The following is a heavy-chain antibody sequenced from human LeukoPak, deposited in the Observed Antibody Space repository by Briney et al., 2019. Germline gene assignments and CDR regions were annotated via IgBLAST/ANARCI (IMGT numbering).Heavy chain of an antibody. CDR2: ISYDGSNK. D-gene: IGHD3-22*01. CDR3: ARDTYYYDSSGYFDY. Sequence: GGSLRLSCAASGFTFSSYAMHWVRQAPGKGLEWVAVISYDGSNKYCADSVKGRFTISRDNSKNTLYLQMNSLRAEDTAVYYCARDTYYYDSSGYFDYWGQGTLVTVSS. J-gene: IGHJ4*02. CDR1: GFTFSSYA. V-gene: IGHV3-30-3*01.